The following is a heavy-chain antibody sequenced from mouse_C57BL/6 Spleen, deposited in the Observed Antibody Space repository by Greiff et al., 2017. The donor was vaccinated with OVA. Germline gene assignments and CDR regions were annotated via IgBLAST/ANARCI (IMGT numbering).Heavy chain of an antibody. Sequence: QVQLKESGPELVKPGASVKISCKASGYAFSSSWMNWVKQRPGKGLEWIGRIYPGDGDTNYNGKFKGKATLTADKSSSTAYMQLSSLTSEDSAVYFCARDDGYYAYYAMDYWGQGTSVTVSS. CDR1: GYAFSSSW. CDR3: ARDDGYYAYYAMDY. J-gene: IGHJ4*01. V-gene: IGHV1-82*01. D-gene: IGHD2-3*01. CDR2: IYPGDGDT.